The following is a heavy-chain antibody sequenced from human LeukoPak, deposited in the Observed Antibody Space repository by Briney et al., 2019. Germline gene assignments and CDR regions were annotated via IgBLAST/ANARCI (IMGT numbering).Heavy chain of an antibody. CDR1: GFTFSNYA. CDR3: AKDDVGVLNLIDN. V-gene: IGHV3-23*01. Sequence: PGGSLRLPCAASGFTFSNYAMSWVRQSPGKGLEWVSAISASDYGTFYADSVRGRFTISRDNSKDTLYLHMNSLRVEDTAVYYCAKDDVGVLNLIDNWGQGTLVTVSS. J-gene: IGHJ4*02. CDR2: ISASDYGT. D-gene: IGHD4/OR15-4a*01.